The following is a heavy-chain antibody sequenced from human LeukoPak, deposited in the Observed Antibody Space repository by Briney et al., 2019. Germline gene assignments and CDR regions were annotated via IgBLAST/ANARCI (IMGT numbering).Heavy chain of an antibody. V-gene: IGHV3-48*01. CDR2: ISSSSSTI. D-gene: IGHD3-10*01. CDR1: GFNFSSYR. J-gene: IGHJ4*02. CDR3: ARERSDCYGSGSYEY. Sequence: PGGSLRLSCAASGFNFSSYRMNWVRQAPGKGLEWVSYISSSSSTIYYADSVKGRFTISRDNAKNSLYLQMNSLSAEDTAVYYCARERSDCYGSGSYEYWGQGTLVSVSS.